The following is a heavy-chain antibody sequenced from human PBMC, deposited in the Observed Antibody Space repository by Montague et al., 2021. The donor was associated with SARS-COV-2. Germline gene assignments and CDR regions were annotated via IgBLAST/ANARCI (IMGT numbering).Heavy chain of an antibody. CDR1: GFTVSSYE. D-gene: IGHD2-15*01. Sequence: SLRLSCAASGFTVSSYEMNLVRQAPVKGLEWVSYISSSFSTIYYAYSFNGLFTISRDNAKNSLYLQMNSLRAEDTAVYYCASEQYCSGGSCFYDAFDIWGQGTMVTVSS. V-gene: IGHV3-48*03. J-gene: IGHJ3*02. CDR2: ISSSFSTI. CDR3: ASEQYCSGGSCFYDAFDI.